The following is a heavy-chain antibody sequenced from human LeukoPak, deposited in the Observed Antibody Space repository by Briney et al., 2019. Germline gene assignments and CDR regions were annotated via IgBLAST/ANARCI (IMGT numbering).Heavy chain of an antibody. D-gene: IGHD2-21*02. CDR3: AKDLHIVVVTALDY. J-gene: IGHJ4*02. CDR2: ISGSGGST. V-gene: IGHV3-23*01. CDR1: GFTFSSYA. Sequence: PGGSPRLSCAASGFTFSSYAMSWVRQAPGKGLEWVSAISGSGGSTYYADSVKGRFTISRDNSKNTLYLQMNSLRAEDTAVYYCAKDLHIVVVTALDYWGQGTLVTVSS.